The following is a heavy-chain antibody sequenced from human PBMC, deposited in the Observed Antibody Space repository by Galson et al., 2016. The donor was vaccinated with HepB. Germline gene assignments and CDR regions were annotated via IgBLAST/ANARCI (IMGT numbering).Heavy chain of an antibody. J-gene: IGHJ4*02. D-gene: IGHD6-13*01. V-gene: IGHV3-30-3*01. CDR1: RFTFSDYA. Sequence: SLRLSCAASRFTFSDYAMHWVRQAPGKGLEWVAVISYDGTNKFYVASVKGRFTISRDNFKNTLYLQMNSLRAEDTAVYYCARHPWGSSWYYTFDYWGQGTLVSVSS. CDR3: ARHPWGSSWYYTFDY. CDR2: ISYDGTNK.